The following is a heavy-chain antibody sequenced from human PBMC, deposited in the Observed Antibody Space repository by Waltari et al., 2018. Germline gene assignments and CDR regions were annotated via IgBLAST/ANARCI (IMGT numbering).Heavy chain of an antibody. CDR3: AKARYGCFDY. D-gene: IGHD1-1*01. Sequence: EVQLVESGGGLVQPGRSLRLSCAASGFTFDDYAMHWVRQAPGKGLEWVSGSSWNSGSIGYADSVKGRFTISRDNAKNSLYLQMNSLRAEDTALYYCAKARYGCFDYWGQGTLVTVSS. CDR1: GFTFDDYA. CDR2: SSWNSGSI. J-gene: IGHJ4*02. V-gene: IGHV3-9*01.